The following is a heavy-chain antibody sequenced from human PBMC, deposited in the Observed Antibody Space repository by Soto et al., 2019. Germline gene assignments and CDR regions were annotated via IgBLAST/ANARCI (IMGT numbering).Heavy chain of an antibody. CDR1: GGTFSSYA. Sequence: PSVKVSCEASGGTFSSYAISWVRQAPGQGLEWMGGIIPIFGTANYAQKFQGRVTITADESTSTAYMELSSLRSEDTAVYYCAFTYDSSGYYYNWFDPWGQGTLVTVSS. V-gene: IGHV1-69*13. J-gene: IGHJ5*02. CDR2: IIPIFGTA. CDR3: AFTYDSSGYYYNWFDP. D-gene: IGHD3-22*01.